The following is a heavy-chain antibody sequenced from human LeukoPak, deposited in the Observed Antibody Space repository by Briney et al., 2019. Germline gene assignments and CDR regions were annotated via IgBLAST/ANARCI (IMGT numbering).Heavy chain of an antibody. V-gene: IGHV3-7*01. D-gene: IGHD6-13*01. CDR2: IKQDGSQK. CDR1: GFTFSHYW. Sequence: PGGSLRLSCAASGFTFSHYWMSWVRQAPGKGLERVASIKQDGSQKYYGDSVKGRFTISRDNAKNSLYLQMNSLRAEDTAFYYCAKDDNSWSLDYWGQGTLVTVS. CDR3: AKDDNSWSLDY. J-gene: IGHJ4*02.